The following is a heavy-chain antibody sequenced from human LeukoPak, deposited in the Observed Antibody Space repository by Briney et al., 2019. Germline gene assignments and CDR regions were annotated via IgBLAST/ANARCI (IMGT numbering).Heavy chain of an antibody. Sequence: PGRSLRLSCAASGFTFDDYAMHWVRQAPGKGLEWVSGISWNSGSIGYADSVKGRFTISRDNAKNSLYLQMNSLRAEDTALYYCAKASPYGEGDAFDIWGQGTMVTVSS. CDR2: ISWNSGSI. D-gene: IGHD4/OR15-4a*01. CDR3: AKASPYGEGDAFDI. CDR1: GFTFDDYA. J-gene: IGHJ3*02. V-gene: IGHV3-9*01.